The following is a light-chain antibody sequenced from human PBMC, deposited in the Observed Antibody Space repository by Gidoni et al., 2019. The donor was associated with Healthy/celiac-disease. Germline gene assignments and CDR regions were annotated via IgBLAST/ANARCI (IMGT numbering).Light chain of an antibody. V-gene: IGLV1-40*01. J-gene: IGLJ3*02. CDR1: SSNIGANYD. CDR2: ANS. CDR3: QSYDRSLSGSWV. Sequence: QSVLTQPPSVSGAPGRRVTISCTGSSSNIGANYDVHWYQPFPGTAPKLLIFANSNRPSGVPDRFSGSKSGTSASLAITGLQAEDEADYYCQSYDRSLSGSWVFGGGTKLTVL.